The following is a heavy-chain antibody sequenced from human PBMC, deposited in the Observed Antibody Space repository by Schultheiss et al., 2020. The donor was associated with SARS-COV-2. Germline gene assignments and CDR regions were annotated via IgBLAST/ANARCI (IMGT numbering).Heavy chain of an antibody. Sequence: GESLKISCAASGFTFSDYYMSWIRQAPGKGLEWVSYISSSSSTIYYADSVKGRFTISRDDSKNTLYLQMNSLRPEDTAVYYCAKALSQCGGDCTWGQGTLVTVSS. V-gene: IGHV3-11*04. D-gene: IGHD2-21*01. CDR3: AKALSQCGGDCT. J-gene: IGHJ5*02. CDR2: ISSSSSTI. CDR1: GFTFSDYY.